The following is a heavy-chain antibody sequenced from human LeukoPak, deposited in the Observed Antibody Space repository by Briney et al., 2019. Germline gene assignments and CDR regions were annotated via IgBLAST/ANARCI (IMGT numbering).Heavy chain of an antibody. D-gene: IGHD5-12*01. V-gene: IGHV3-48*01. CDR3: ARVGATYYYYYMDV. CDR2: ISSSSSTI. J-gene: IGHJ6*03. CDR1: GFTFSSYS. Sequence: PGGSLRLSCAASGFTFSSYSMNWVRQAPGKGLEWVSYISSSSSTIYYADSVKGRFTISRDNAKNSLYLQMNSLRAEDTAVYYCARVGATYYYYYMDVWAKGPRSPSP.